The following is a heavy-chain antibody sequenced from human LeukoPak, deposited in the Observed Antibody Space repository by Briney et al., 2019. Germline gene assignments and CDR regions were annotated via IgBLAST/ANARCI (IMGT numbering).Heavy chain of an antibody. CDR2: ISSSGSTI. CDR1: GFTFSDYY. Sequence: PGGSLRLSCAASGFTFSDYYMSWIRQAPGKGLEWVSYISSSGSTIYYADSVKGRFTISRDNAKNSLYLQTNSLRAEDTAVYYCARAVTIVDAFDIWGQGTMVTVSS. CDR3: ARAVTIVDAFDI. V-gene: IGHV3-11*01. D-gene: IGHD4-17*01. J-gene: IGHJ3*02.